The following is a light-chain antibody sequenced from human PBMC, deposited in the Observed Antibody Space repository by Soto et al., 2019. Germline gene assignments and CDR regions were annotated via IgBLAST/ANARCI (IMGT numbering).Light chain of an antibody. CDR3: QQYDNLPT. CDR2: DAS. Sequence: DIQMTQSPSSLSASVGDRVTITCQASQDISNYLNWYQQKPGKAPKLLIYDASNLETGGPSRFSGSGSGTDFTFTISRLQPEDIATYYCQQYDNLPTFGQGTRLEIK. CDR1: QDISNY. J-gene: IGKJ5*01. V-gene: IGKV1-33*01.